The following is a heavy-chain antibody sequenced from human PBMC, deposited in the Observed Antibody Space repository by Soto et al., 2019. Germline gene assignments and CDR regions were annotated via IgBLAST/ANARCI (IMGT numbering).Heavy chain of an antibody. Sequence: SETLSLTCTVSGGSISSYYWSWIRQPPGKGLEWVGYIYYSGSTNYTPSLKSRVTISVDTSKNQFSLKLSSVTAADTAVYYRAKPSDYWGQGTLVTVSS. J-gene: IGHJ4*02. CDR3: AKPSDY. V-gene: IGHV4-59*08. CDR1: GGSISSYY. CDR2: IYYSGST.